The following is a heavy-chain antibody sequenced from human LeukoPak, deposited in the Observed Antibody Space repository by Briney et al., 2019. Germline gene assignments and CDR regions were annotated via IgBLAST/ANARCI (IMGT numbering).Heavy chain of an antibody. J-gene: IGHJ6*04. CDR2: ISYDGSNK. D-gene: IGHD6-13*01. CDR1: GFTFSSYG. V-gene: IGHV3-30*18. Sequence: PGRSLRLSCAASGFTFSSYGMHWVRQAPGKGLEWVAVISYDGSNKYYADSVKGRFTISRDNSKNTLYLQMNSLRAEDTAVYYRAKVRVPKQPRHYYGMDVWGKGTTVTVSS. CDR3: AKVRVPKQPRHYYGMDV.